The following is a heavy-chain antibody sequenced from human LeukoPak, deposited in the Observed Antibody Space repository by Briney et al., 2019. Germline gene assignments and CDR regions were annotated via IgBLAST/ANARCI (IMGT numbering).Heavy chain of an antibody. CDR1: GYTFTSYG. CDR2: ISAYNGNT. CDR3: AREHVDYDSSGHYL. Sequence: GASVKVSCKASGYTFTSYGISWVRQAPGQGLEWMGWISAYNGNTNYAQKLQGRVTMTTDTSTSTAYMELRSLRSDDTAVYYCAREHVDYDSSGHYLWGQGTLVTVSS. V-gene: IGHV1-18*01. J-gene: IGHJ1*01. D-gene: IGHD3-22*01.